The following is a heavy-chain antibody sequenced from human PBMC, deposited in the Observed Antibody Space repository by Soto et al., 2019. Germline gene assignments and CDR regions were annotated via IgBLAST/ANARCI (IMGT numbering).Heavy chain of an antibody. V-gene: IGHV4-39*01. D-gene: IGHD3-10*02. Sequence: QLQESGPGLVKPSETLSLTCTVSGGSIISSNFYWGWIRQPPGKGLEWIGSVEYGGSTYDNPSLKGRVTLSADTSKNQFTLKLTSVTAADTAIYYCARHVRGAVTMNWFDPWGHGTLVTVSS. J-gene: IGHJ5*02. CDR3: ARHVRGAVTMNWFDP. CDR2: VEYGGST. CDR1: GGSIISSNFY.